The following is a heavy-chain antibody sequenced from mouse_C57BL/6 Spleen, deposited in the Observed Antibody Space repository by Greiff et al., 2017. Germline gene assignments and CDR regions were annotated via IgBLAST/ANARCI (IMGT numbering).Heavy chain of an antibody. Sequence: VQLQQPGAELVRPGSSVKLSCKASGYTFNSYWMDWVKQRTGQGLEWIGNISPSDSETHYNQKFKDKATLNVDKSSSTAYIQISSLTSMDSAVYDFSRTGSYYAMDYWGQGTSVTVSS. D-gene: IGHD4-1*01. CDR2: ISPSDSET. J-gene: IGHJ4*01. CDR3: SRTGSYYAMDY. CDR1: GYTFNSYW. V-gene: IGHV1-61*01.